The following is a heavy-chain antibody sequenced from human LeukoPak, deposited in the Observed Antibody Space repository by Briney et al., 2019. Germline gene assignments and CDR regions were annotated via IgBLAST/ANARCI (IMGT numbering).Heavy chain of an antibody. CDR1: GYTFTSYA. V-gene: IGHV1-3*02. CDR3: ARDVTEQQLPHGWFDP. CDR2: SNAGNGNT. Sequence: ASVKVSCKASGYTFTSYAMHWVRQAPGQRLEWMGWSNAGNGNTKYSQEFQGRVTMTTDTSTSTAYMELRSLRSDDTAVYYCARDVTEQQLPHGWFDPWGQGTLVTVSS. D-gene: IGHD6-13*01. J-gene: IGHJ5*02.